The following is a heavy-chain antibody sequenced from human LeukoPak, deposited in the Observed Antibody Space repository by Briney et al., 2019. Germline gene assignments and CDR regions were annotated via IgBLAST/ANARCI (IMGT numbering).Heavy chain of an antibody. J-gene: IGHJ4*02. Sequence: GESLKISCKGSGYSFTSYWIGWVRQMPGKGLEWMGIIYPGDSDTRYSPSFQGQATISADKSIGTAYLQWSSLKASDTAMYYCARLRRDGYNGFYFDYWGQGTLVTVSS. CDR1: GYSFTSYW. D-gene: IGHD5-24*01. CDR3: ARLRRDGYNGFYFDY. CDR2: IYPGDSDT. V-gene: IGHV5-51*01.